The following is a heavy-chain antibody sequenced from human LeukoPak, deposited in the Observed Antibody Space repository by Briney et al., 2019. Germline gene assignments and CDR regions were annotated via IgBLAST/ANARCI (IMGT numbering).Heavy chain of an antibody. D-gene: IGHD3-10*01. V-gene: IGHV1-18*04. CDR2: ISAYNGNT. CDR1: GYTFTSNG. Sequence: ASVKVSCKASGYTFTSNGISWVRQAPGQGLEWMGWISAYNGNTNYAQKLQGRVTMTTDTSTSTAYMELRSLRSDDTAVYYCAREGYYGSGSWYYYGMDVWGQGTTVTVSS. J-gene: IGHJ6*02. CDR3: AREGYYGSGSWYYYGMDV.